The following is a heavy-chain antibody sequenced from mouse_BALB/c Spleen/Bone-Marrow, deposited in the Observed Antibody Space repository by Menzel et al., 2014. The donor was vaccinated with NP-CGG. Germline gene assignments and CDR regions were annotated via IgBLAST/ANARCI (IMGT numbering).Heavy chain of an antibody. Sequence: EVKLVESGGDLVKPGGSLKLSCAASGFTFSNYGMSWVRQTPDKRLEWVATTSSGGSYTYFPASVKGRFTISRDNAKNTQYLQMNSLKSEDAAMYYCARLTPDYAMDYLGQGTSVTVSS. J-gene: IGHJ4*01. CDR3: ARLTPDYAMDY. CDR2: TSSGGSYT. CDR1: GFTFSNYG. D-gene: IGHD1-3*01. V-gene: IGHV5-6*01.